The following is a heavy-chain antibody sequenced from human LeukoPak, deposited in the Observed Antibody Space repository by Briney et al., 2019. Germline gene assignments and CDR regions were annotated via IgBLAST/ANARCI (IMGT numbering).Heavy chain of an antibody. J-gene: IGHJ4*02. D-gene: IGHD6-13*01. CDR2: INPNSGGT. V-gene: IGHV1-2*06. CDR1: GGTFSSYA. CDR3: ASDWQQLLNNEPGSGY. Sequence: ASVKVSCKASGGTFSSYAISWVRQAPGQGLEWMGRINPNSGGTNYAQKFQGRVTMTRDTSISTAYMELSRLRSDDTAVYYCASDWQQLLNNEPGSGYWGQGTLVTVSS.